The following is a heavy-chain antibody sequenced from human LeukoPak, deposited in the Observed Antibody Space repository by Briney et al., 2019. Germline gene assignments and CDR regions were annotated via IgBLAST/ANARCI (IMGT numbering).Heavy chain of an antibody. D-gene: IGHD5-12*01. CDR3: AKTSRVNSGYDSPFDY. J-gene: IGHJ4*02. CDR1: GFTFSTYA. CDR2: LRGSGTDT. V-gene: IGHV3-23*01. Sequence: GGSLRLACAASGFTFSTYAMSWVRQAPGKGLEWVSDLRGSGTDTYYADSVRGRFTISRDNSKNTLYLQMNSLRAEDTAIYYCAKTSRVNSGYDSPFDYWGQGTLVTVTS.